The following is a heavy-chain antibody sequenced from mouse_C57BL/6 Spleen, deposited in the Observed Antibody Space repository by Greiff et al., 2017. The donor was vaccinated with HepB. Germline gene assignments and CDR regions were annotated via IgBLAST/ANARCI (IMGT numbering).Heavy chain of an antibody. CDR3: ARYYYGSRREDWYFDV. Sequence: QVQLKESGAELARPGASVKLSCKASGYTFTSYGISWVKQRTGQGLEWIGEIYPRSGNTYYNEKFKGKATLTADKSSSTAYMELRSLTSEDSAVYFCARYYYGSRREDWYFDVWGTGTTVTVSS. D-gene: IGHD1-1*01. J-gene: IGHJ1*03. CDR2: IYPRSGNT. CDR1: GYTFTSYG. V-gene: IGHV1-81*01.